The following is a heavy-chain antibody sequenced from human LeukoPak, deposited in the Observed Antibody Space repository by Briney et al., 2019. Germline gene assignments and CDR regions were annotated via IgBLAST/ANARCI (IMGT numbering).Heavy chain of an antibody. Sequence: GGSLGLSCVASGFTFSSYAMNWVRQAPGKGLEWLSLISDSPDITYYTDSVKGRFTISRSNSNNTVYLQMNNLRAEDTAVYYCAKEVLEWLLNPHDYWGQGTLVTVSS. J-gene: IGHJ4*02. V-gene: IGHV3-23*01. CDR1: GFTFSSYA. CDR2: ISDSPDIT. CDR3: AKEVLEWLLNPHDY. D-gene: IGHD3-3*01.